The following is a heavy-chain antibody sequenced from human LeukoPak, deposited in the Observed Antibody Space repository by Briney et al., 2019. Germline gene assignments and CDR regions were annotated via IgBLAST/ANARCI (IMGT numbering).Heavy chain of an antibody. V-gene: IGHV3-66*02. CDR2: IYSGGST. CDR1: GFTVSSNY. CDR3: ARTIVDYFDY. Sequence: PGGSLRLSCAASGFTVSSNYTSWVRQAPGKGLEWVSVIYSGGSTYYADSVKGRFTISRDNSKNTLYLQMNSLRAEDTAVYYCARTIVDYFDYWGQGTLVTVSS. D-gene: IGHD1-26*01. J-gene: IGHJ4*02.